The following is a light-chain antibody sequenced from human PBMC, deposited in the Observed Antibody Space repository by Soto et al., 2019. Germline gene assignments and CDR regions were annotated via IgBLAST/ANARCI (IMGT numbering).Light chain of an antibody. CDR2: GIS. Sequence: EVVLTQSPGTLSLFPGERATLSCRASQSVTNSYLAWFQQKPGQAPRPLIYGISNRASGIPDRFSGSGSGTDFTLTISRLEPEDFAVYYCQQYGSSITFGQGTRLEIK. J-gene: IGKJ5*01. CDR3: QQYGSSIT. V-gene: IGKV3-20*01. CDR1: QSVTNSY.